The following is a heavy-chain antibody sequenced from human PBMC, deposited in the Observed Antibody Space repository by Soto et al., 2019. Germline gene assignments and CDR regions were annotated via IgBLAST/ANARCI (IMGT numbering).Heavy chain of an antibody. CDR1: GGSISSYY. Sequence: PSETLSLTCTVSGGSISSYYWSWIRQPPGKGLEWIGYIYYSGSTNYNPSLKSRVTISVDTSKNQFSLKLSSVTAADTAVYYCASAQAPLYSTSRYWFDPWGQETLVTISS. CDR3: ASAQAPLYSTSRYWFDP. CDR2: IYYSGST. J-gene: IGHJ5*02. D-gene: IGHD6-13*01. V-gene: IGHV4-59*08.